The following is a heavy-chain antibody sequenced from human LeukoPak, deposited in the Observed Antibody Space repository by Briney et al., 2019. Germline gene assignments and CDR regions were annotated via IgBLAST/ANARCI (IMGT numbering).Heavy chain of an antibody. CDR3: ARGRGYSYAFDP. CDR2: IYYSGST. V-gene: IGHV4-39*07. CDR1: GGSISSGGYY. Sequence: PSETLSLTCTVSGGSISSGGYYWGWIRQPPGKGLEWIGSIYYSGSTHYNPSLKSRVTISADTSKNQFSLKLSSVTAADTAVYYCARGRGYSYAFDPWGQGTLVTVSS. D-gene: IGHD5-12*01. J-gene: IGHJ5*02.